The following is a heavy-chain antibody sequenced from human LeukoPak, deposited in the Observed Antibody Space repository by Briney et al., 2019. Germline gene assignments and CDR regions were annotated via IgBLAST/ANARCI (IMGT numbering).Heavy chain of an antibody. Sequence: GGSLRLSCSASGVTFSTYWMSWVRQAPGKGLEWVSAISGSGGSTYYADSVKGRFTISRDNSKNTLYLQMNSLRAEDTAVYYCAKDLYSSSRPRGFDYWGQGTLVTVSS. V-gene: IGHV3-23*01. CDR3: AKDLYSSSRPRGFDY. CDR2: ISGSGGST. D-gene: IGHD6-13*01. J-gene: IGHJ4*02. CDR1: GVTFSTYW.